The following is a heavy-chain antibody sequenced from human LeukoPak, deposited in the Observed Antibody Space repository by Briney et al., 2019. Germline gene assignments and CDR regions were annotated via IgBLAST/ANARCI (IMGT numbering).Heavy chain of an antibody. CDR1: GFTFSSYA. D-gene: IGHD3-10*01. Sequence: PGGSLRLSCAASGFTFSSYAMSWVRQAPGKGLEWVSAISGSGGSTYYADSVKGRFTISRDNSKNTLYLQMNSLRAEDTAVYYFSVRREATMVRGAHTTGRFDYWGQGTLVTVSS. CDR3: SVRREATMVRGAHTTGRFDY. J-gene: IGHJ4*02. V-gene: IGHV3-23*01. CDR2: ISGSGGST.